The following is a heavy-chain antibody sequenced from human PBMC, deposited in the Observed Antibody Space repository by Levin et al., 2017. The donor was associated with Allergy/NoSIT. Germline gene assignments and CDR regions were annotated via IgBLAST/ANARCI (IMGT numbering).Heavy chain of an antibody. CDR1: GYTFTGYY. CDR3: ARAYITMVRGVTDGMDV. V-gene: IGHV1-2*02. CDR2: INPNSGGT. J-gene: IGHJ6*02. D-gene: IGHD3-10*01. Sequence: GESLKISCKASGYTFTGYYMHWVRQAPGQGLEWMGWINPNSGGTNYAQKFQGRVTMTRDTSISTAYMELSRLRSDDTAVYYCARAYITMVRGVTDGMDVWGQGTTVTVSS.